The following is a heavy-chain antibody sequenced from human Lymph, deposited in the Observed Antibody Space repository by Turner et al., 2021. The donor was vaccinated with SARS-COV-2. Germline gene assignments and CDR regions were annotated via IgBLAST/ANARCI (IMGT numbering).Heavy chain of an antibody. CDR1: GYTFTSYD. CDR3: ARGAQLTVWFDP. D-gene: IGHD3-9*01. J-gene: IGHJ5*02. V-gene: IGHV1-8*01. CDR2: KNPNSGNK. Sequence: QVQLVQSGAEVKKPGASVKVSCKASGYTFTSYDINWGRQATGQGLEWMGWKNPNSGNKGYAKKCQGRVNMTRNTPISTDYMELSSLRSEDTAGYYCARGAQLTVWFDPWGQGTLVTVSS.